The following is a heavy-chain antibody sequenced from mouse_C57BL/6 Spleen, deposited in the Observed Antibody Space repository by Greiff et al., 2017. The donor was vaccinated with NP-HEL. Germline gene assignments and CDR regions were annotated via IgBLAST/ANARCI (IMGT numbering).Heavy chain of an antibody. V-gene: IGHV1-59*01. CDR2: IDPSDSYT. J-gene: IGHJ4*01. D-gene: IGHD1-1*01. Sequence: QVQLQQPGAELVRPGTSVKLSCKASGYTFTSYWMHWVKQRPGQGLEWIGVIDPSDSYTNYNQKFKGKATLTVDTSSSTAYMQLSSLTSEDSAVYYCARHYGSSYGYAMDYWGQGTSVTVSS. CDR1: GYTFTSYW. CDR3: ARHYGSSYGYAMDY.